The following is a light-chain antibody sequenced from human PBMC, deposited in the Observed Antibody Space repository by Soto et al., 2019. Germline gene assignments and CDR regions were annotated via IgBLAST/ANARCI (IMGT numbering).Light chain of an antibody. J-gene: IGKJ5*01. Sequence: IVMTHSPATLSVSPGERATLSCRASQSVSIKLAWYQQKPGQAPRLLIYDTSTRATGIPARFSGSGSGTDFTLTISSLEPEDFAVYYCQQRSNWPTSTFGQGTRLEIK. V-gene: IGKV3-11*01. CDR3: QQRSNWPTST. CDR1: QSVSIK. CDR2: DTS.